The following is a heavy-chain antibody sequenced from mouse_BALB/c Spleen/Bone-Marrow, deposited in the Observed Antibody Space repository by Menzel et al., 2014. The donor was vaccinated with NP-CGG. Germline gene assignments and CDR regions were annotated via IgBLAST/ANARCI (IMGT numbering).Heavy chain of an antibody. V-gene: IGHV14-3*02. J-gene: IGHJ4*01. D-gene: IGHD1-1*01. Sequence: VQLQHPGAELVKPGASVKLSCTASGFNIKDTYMHWVKQRPEQGLEWIGRIDPANGNTKYDPKFQGKATITADTSSNTAYLQLSSLTSEDTAVYYCAREVDYAMDYWGQGTSVTVSS. CDR2: IDPANGNT. CDR3: AREVDYAMDY. CDR1: GFNIKDTY.